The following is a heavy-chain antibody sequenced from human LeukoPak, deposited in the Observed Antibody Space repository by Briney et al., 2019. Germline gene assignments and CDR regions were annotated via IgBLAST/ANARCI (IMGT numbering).Heavy chain of an antibody. D-gene: IGHD5-24*01. CDR3: AKDVTSSTIYYYYYGMDV. Sequence: GGSLRLSCAASGFTFSGYAMSWVRQAPGKGLEWVSAISGSGGNTYYAGSVKGRFTISRDNSKNTLYLQMNSLRAEDTAVYYCAKDVTSSTIYYYYYGMDVWGQGTTVTVSS. V-gene: IGHV3-23*01. CDR2: ISGSGGNT. J-gene: IGHJ6*02. CDR1: GFTFSGYA.